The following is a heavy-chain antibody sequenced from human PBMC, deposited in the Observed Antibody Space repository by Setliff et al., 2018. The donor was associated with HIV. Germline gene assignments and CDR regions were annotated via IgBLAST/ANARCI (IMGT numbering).Heavy chain of an antibody. V-gene: IGHV4-39*07. J-gene: IGHJ6*02. CDR2: IYYSGST. D-gene: IGHD3-16*01. CDR1: GGSISSSSYY. Sequence: SETLSLTCTVSGGSISSSSYYWGWIRQPPGKGLEWIGSIYYSGSTYYNPSLKSRVTISLDTSKNQFSLKLSSVTAADTAVYYCARDWAAPYYYGMDVWGPGTTVTVSS. CDR3: ARDWAAPYYYGMDV.